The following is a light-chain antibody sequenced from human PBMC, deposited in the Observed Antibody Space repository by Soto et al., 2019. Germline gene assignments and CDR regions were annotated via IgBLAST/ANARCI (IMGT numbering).Light chain of an antibody. Sequence: EIVMTQSPATLSVSPGERATLSCRASQTVSSNLAWYQQKPGQAPRLLIYDASTRATAVPARFSGSGSGTEFTLTISSLQSEDFAVYYCQQYNNWPPLTFGGGTKVEIK. V-gene: IGKV3-15*01. J-gene: IGKJ4*01. CDR1: QTVSSN. CDR3: QQYNNWPPLT. CDR2: DAS.